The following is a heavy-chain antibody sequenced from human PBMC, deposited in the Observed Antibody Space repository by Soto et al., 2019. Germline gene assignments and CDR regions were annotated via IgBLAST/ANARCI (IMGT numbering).Heavy chain of an antibody. Sequence: QVQLQESGPGLVKPSETLSLTCTVSGGSVTSGSYYWSWIRQPPGKGLEWIGYIYNSGSTNYNPSLKSRVTISVDTSKNQISLKLNSVTAADTAVYYCARDQGIAVAVFDYWGQGTLVTVSS. V-gene: IGHV4-61*01. CDR2: IYNSGST. CDR1: GGSVTSGSYY. D-gene: IGHD6-19*01. J-gene: IGHJ4*02. CDR3: ARDQGIAVAVFDY.